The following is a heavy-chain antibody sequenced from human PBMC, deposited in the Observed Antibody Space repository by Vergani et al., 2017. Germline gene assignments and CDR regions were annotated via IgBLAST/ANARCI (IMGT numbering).Heavy chain of an antibody. J-gene: IGHJ4*02. D-gene: IGHD2-15*01. CDR1: GFTFHSYG. CDR3: AKEGGGYCSGGTCYPEY. V-gene: IGHV3-30*02. CDR2: IRSDESRR. Sequence: QVQLVESGGGVVQPGGSLRLSCAASGFTFHSYGMHLVRQAPGKGLEWVASIRSDESRRYYGDSMEGPFTITRDNSKNTLYLQMKSLRPEDTAVYYCAKEGGGYCSGGTCYPEYWGQGTLVIVSS.